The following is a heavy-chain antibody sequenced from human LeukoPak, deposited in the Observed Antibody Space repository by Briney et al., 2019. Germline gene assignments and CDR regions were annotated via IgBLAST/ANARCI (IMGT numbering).Heavy chain of an antibody. Sequence: GGSLRLSCAAPGFTFSSYAMSWVRQAPGKGLEWVSAISGSGGSTYYADSVKGRFTISRDNSKNTLYLQMNSLRAEDTAVYYCAKRDYYDSSGYLVDYWGQGTLVTVSS. CDR1: GFTFSSYA. J-gene: IGHJ4*02. CDR2: ISGSGGST. D-gene: IGHD3-22*01. V-gene: IGHV3-23*01. CDR3: AKRDYYDSSGYLVDY.